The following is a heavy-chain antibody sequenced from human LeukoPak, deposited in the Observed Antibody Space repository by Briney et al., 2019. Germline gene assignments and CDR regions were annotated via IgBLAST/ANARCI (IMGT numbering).Heavy chain of an antibody. Sequence: GGSLRLSCAASGFTFSSYWMHWVRQAPGKGLVWVSRINSDGSSTTYADSVKGRFTISRANANNMLYLQIHSLRAEDTAVYYCARRDSGYDNRAFDIWGQGIMVIVSS. J-gene: IGHJ3*02. V-gene: IGHV3-74*03. CDR2: INSDGSST. CDR1: GFTFSSYW. D-gene: IGHD5-12*01. CDR3: ARRDSGYDNRAFDI.